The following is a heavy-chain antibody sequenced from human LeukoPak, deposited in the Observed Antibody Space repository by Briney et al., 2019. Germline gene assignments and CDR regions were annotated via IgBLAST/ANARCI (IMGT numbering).Heavy chain of an antibody. CDR3: AREWGSGKVDLGITMVRGVLDY. CDR1: GGSISSSSYY. D-gene: IGHD3-10*01. Sequence: SETLSLTCTVSGGSISSSSYYWGWIRQPPGKGLEWIGSIYHSGSTYYNPSLKSRVTISVDTSKNQFSLKLSSVTAADTAVYYCAREWGSGKVDLGITMVRGVLDYWGQGTLVTVSS. V-gene: IGHV4-39*07. J-gene: IGHJ4*02. CDR2: IYHSGST.